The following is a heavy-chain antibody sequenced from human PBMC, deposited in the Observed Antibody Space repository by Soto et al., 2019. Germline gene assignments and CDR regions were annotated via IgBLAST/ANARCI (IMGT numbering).Heavy chain of an antibody. CDR2: IYYSGST. D-gene: IGHD3-10*01. Sequence: SETLSLTCTVSGGSVSSGDYFWSWLRQSPGKRLERIAYIYYSGSTNYNPSLKSRATISVDTSKSQVSLTLTSMTAADAALYYCARSPNYYYYGFDVWGQGTAVTVSS. V-gene: IGHV4-61*08. CDR3: ARSPNYYYYGFDV. CDR1: GGSVSSGDYF. J-gene: IGHJ6*02.